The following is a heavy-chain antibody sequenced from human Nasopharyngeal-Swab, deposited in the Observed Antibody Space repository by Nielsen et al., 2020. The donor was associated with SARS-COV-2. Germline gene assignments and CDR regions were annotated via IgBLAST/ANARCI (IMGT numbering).Heavy chain of an antibody. Sequence: ALVKVSCKASGYTFTSYYMHWVRQAPGQGLEWMGWINPNSGGTNYAQKFQGWVTMTRDTSISTAYMELSRLRSDDTAVYYCARARITMVRGKEEHDAFDIWGQGTMVTVSS. CDR2: INPNSGGT. D-gene: IGHD3-10*01. CDR3: ARARITMVRGKEEHDAFDI. J-gene: IGHJ3*02. V-gene: IGHV1-2*04. CDR1: GYTFTSYY.